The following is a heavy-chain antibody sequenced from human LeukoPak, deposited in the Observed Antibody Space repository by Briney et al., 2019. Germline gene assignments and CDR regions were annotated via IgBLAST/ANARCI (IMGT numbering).Heavy chain of an antibody. J-gene: IGHJ3*02. Sequence: SETLSLTCSVSGGSIGRSSYYWGWTRQPPGKGLEWIGSIYYSGSTNYNPSLKSRVTISVDTSKNQFSLKLSSVTAADTAVYYCARETTVVTPGRSDVFDIWGQGTMVTVSS. CDR1: GGSIGRSSYY. V-gene: IGHV4-39*07. D-gene: IGHD4-23*01. CDR2: IYYSGST. CDR3: ARETTVVTPGRSDVFDI.